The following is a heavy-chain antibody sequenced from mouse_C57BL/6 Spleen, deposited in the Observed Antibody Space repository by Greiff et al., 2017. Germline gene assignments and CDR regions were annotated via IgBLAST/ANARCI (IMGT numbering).Heavy chain of an antibody. V-gene: IGHV1-82*01. CDR1: GYAFSSSW. CDR3: AISNDGYYD. CDR2: IYPGDGDT. Sequence: QVQLQQSGPELVKPGASVKISCKASGYAFSSSWMNWVKQRPGKGLEWIGRIYPGDGDTNYNGKFKGKATLNADKSSSTAYMQLSSLTSEDSAVYFCAISNDGYYDWGQGTTLTVSS. J-gene: IGHJ2*01. D-gene: IGHD2-3*01.